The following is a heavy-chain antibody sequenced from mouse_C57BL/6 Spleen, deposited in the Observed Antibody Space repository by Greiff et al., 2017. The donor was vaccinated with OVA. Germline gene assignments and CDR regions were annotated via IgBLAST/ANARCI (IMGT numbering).Heavy chain of an antibody. CDR1: GFTFSDYG. J-gene: IGHJ4*01. V-gene: IGHV5-17*01. CDR2: ISSGSSTI. D-gene: IGHD2-2*01. Sequence: EVKLMESGGGLVKPGGSLKLSCAASGFTFSDYGMHWVRQAPEKGLEWVAYISSGSSTIYYADTVKGRFTISRDNAKNTLFLQMTSLRSEDTAMYYCALWLRAMDYWGQGTSVTVSS. CDR3: ALWLRAMDY.